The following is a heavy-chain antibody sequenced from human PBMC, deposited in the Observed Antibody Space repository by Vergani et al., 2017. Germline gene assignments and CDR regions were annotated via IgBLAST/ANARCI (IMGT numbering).Heavy chain of an antibody. CDR1: GFTFSSYA. D-gene: IGHD2-2*01. CDR3: IAPDVVVPAAIGGP. V-gene: IGHV3-23*01. J-gene: IGHJ5*02. Sequence: EVQLLESGGGLVQPGGSLRLSCAASGFTFSSYAMSWVRQAPGKGLEWVSAISGSGGSTYYADSVKGRFTISRDDSKNTAYLQMNSLKTEDTAVYYCIAPDVVVPAAIGGPWGQGTLVTVSS. CDR2: ISGSGGST.